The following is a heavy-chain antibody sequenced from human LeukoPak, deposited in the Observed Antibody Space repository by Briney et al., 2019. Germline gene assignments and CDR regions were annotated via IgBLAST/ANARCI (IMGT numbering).Heavy chain of an antibody. CDR2: ISGSGDST. Sequence: GRSLRLSCAASGFTFSSYAMSWVRQAPGKGLEWLSSISGSGDSTSYADSVEGRFTISRDNSKNTVYLQMNNLRAEDTAVYFCAKLYCSSTTCYRKFSDYWGQGILVTVSS. CDR1: GFTFSSYA. CDR3: AKLYCSSTTCYRKFSDY. J-gene: IGHJ4*02. D-gene: IGHD2-2*01. V-gene: IGHV3-23*01.